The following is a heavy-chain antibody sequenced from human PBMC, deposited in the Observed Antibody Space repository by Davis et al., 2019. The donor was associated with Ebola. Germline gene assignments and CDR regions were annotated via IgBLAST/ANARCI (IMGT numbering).Heavy chain of an antibody. D-gene: IGHD3-3*01. J-gene: IGHJ6*04. CDR3: AKGSVTIFGVAPDYYGMDV. Sequence: GGSLRLSCAASGFTLSSYGMHWVRQAPGKGLEWVAGISNNGGNKYYADSVKGRFTISRDNAKNSLYLQMNSLRAEDTAVYYCAKGSVTIFGVAPDYYGMDVWGKGTTVTVSS. V-gene: IGHV3-30*18. CDR2: ISNNGGNK. CDR1: GFTLSSYG.